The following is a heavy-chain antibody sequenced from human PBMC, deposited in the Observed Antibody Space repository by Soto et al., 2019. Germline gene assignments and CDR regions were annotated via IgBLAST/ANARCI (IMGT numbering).Heavy chain of an antibody. CDR1: GGSISSGGYY. D-gene: IGHD6-13*01. CDR3: ARVFSDSSSFFDP. J-gene: IGHJ5*02. CDR2: IYYSGST. Sequence: QVQLQESGPGLVKPSQTLSLTCTVSGGSISSGGYYWSWIRQHPGKGLEWIGYIYYSGSTYYNPSLKCRXXISVDTSKNQFSLKLSSVTAADTAVYYCARVFSDSSSFFDPWGQGTLVTVSS. V-gene: IGHV4-31*03.